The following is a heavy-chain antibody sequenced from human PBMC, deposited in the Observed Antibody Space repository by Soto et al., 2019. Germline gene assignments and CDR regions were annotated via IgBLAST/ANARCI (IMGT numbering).Heavy chain of an antibody. CDR3: ARASYDFWSGYSTYYMDV. CDR1: GYTFTSYG. CDR2: ISAYNGNT. J-gene: IGHJ6*03. Sequence: ASVEVSCKASGYTFTSYGIRWVRQAPGQGLEWMGWISAYNGNTNYAQKLQGRVTMTTDTSTSTAYMELRSLRSDDTAVYYCARASYDFWSGYSTYYMDVCGKGTTVTLSS. V-gene: IGHV1-18*01. D-gene: IGHD3-3*01.